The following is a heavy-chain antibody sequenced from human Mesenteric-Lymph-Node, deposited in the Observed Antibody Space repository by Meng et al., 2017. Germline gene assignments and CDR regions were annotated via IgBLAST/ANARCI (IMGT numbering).Heavy chain of an antibody. Sequence: VQLQQWGAGLLKPSDTLSLTCAVYGGSFSGYYWSWIRQPPGKGLEWIGYTSYTAGTSYNPSLKSRVSMSVDTSKNQFSLKLTSVTAADTAVYFCAKGGGWYAYWGQGALVTVSS. J-gene: IGHJ4*02. V-gene: IGHV4-34*11. CDR3: AKGGGWYAY. D-gene: IGHD6-19*01. CDR2: TSYTAGT. CDR1: GGSFSGYY.